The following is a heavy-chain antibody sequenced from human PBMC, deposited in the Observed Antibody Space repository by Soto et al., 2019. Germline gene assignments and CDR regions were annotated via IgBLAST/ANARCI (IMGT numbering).Heavy chain of an antibody. V-gene: IGHV4-61*01. Sequence: SDTLSLTCTVSGGPVSSGSYYWSWIRQPPGKGLEWIGYIYYSGSTNYNPSPKSRVTISVDTSKNQFSLKLSSVTAADTAVYYCATTSGDRYYYYYGMDVWGQGTTVTV. D-gene: IGHD1-1*01. CDR2: IYYSGST. CDR3: ATTSGDRYYYYYGMDV. CDR1: GGPVSSGSYY. J-gene: IGHJ6*02.